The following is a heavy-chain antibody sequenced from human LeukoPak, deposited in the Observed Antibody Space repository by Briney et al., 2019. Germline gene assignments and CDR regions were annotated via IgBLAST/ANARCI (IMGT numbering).Heavy chain of an antibody. D-gene: IGHD6-13*01. CDR2: INPNSGGT. CDR1: GYTFTGYY. CDR3: ARVGEEQLPGI. J-gene: IGHJ3*02. Sequence: APVKVSCKASGYTFTGYYMHWVRQAPGQGLGGRGWINPNSGGTNYAQKFQGRVTMTRATSISPAYMEMSRLRSDDTAVYYCARVGEEQLPGIWGQGTMVSVCS. V-gene: IGHV1-2*02.